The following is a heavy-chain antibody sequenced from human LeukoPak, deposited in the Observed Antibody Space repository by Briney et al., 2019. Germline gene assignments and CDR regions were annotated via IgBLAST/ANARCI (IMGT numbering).Heavy chain of an antibody. CDR1: GFTFDDYG. V-gene: IGHV3-20*04. CDR3: ARALWNYGSGSYYFDY. J-gene: IGHJ4*02. Sequence: GGSLRLSCAASGFTFDDYGMSWVRQAPGKGLGWVSGINWNGGSTGYADSVKGRFTISRDNAKNSLYLQMNSLRAEDTALYYCARALWNYGSGSYYFDYWGQGTLVTVSS. D-gene: IGHD3-10*01. CDR2: INWNGGST.